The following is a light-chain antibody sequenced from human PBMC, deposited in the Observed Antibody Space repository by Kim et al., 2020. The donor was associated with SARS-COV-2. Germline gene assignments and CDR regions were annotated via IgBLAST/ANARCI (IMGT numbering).Light chain of an antibody. CDR1: QGIGSY. Sequence: IQLTQSPSSLSTSVGDRVTITCRASQGIGSYLAWYQQKPGKAPKLLIYAASSLQSGVPSRFSGSGSGTDFTLTISSLQPEDFAIYYCQQLDSYPHTFGQGTKLEI. CDR2: AAS. J-gene: IGKJ2*01. CDR3: QQLDSYPHT. V-gene: IGKV1-9*01.